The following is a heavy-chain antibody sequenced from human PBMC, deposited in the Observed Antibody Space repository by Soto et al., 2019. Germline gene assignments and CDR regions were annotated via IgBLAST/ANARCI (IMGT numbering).Heavy chain of an antibody. CDR1: GFTFSSYA. CDR2: ISGSGTRT. D-gene: IGHD4-17*01. CDR3: AKDVDYGNSLPFRYFDL. J-gene: IGHJ2*01. V-gene: IGHV3-23*01. Sequence: PGGSLRLSCAASGFTFSSYAMSWVRQAPGKGLERVSAISGSGTRTYYADSVKGRFTISRDNSKNTLYLQMNSLRADDTAVYYCAKDVDYGNSLPFRYFDLWGRGTLVTVSS.